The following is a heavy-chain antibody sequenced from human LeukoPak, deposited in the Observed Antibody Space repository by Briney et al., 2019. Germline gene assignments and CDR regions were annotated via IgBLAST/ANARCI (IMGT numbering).Heavy chain of an antibody. D-gene: IGHD3-16*01. J-gene: IGHJ5*02. V-gene: IGHV1-8*01. CDR1: GYTFTSYD. CDR2: MNPNSGNT. Sequence: ASVKVSCKASGYTFTSYDINWVRQATGRGLEWMGWMNPNSGNTGYAQKFQSSVTMTRNTSISTADMELSSLRSEDTAVYCCGRDPWGVDGSFDPWGQGTLVTVSS. CDR3: GRDPWGVDGSFDP.